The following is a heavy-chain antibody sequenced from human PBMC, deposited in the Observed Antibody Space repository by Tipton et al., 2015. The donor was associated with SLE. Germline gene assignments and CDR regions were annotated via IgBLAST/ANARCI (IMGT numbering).Heavy chain of an antibody. J-gene: IGHJ4*02. V-gene: IGHV4-34*01. Sequence: TLSLTCAVYGGSFSGYYWSWIRQPPGKGLEWIGEINHSGSTNYNPSLKSRVTISVDTSKNQFPLKLSSVTAADTAVYYCATMGGSGDYDYWGQGTLVTVSS. D-gene: IGHD4-17*01. CDR1: GGSFSGYY. CDR3: ATMGGSGDYDY. CDR2: INHSGST.